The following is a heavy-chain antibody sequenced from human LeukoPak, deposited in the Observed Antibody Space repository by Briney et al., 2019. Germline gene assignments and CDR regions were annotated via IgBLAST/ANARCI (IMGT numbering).Heavy chain of an antibody. CDR3: ARHQEGRFWELPLDY. D-gene: IGHD3-10*01. CDR1: GGSISSYY. Sequence: SGTLSLTCTVSGGSISSYYWSWIRQPPGKGLEWIGYIYYSGSTNYNPSLKSRVTISVDTSKNQFSLKLSSVTAADTAVYYCARHQEGRFWELPLDYWGQGTLVTVSS. CDR2: IYYSGST. J-gene: IGHJ4*02. V-gene: IGHV4-59*08.